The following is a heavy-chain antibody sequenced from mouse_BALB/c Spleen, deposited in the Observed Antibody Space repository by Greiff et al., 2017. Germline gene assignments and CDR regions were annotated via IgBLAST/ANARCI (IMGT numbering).Heavy chain of an antibody. D-gene: IGHD2-4*01. CDR3: ARARAAMITTDDAMDY. CDR2: ISSGSSTI. CDR1: GFTFSSFG. Sequence: EVKLMESGGGLVQPGGSRKLSCAASGFTFSSFGMPWVRQAPEKGLEWVAYISSGSSTIYYADTVKGRFTISRDNPKNTLFLQMTSLRSEDTAMYYYARARAAMITTDDAMDYWGQGTSVTVSS. J-gene: IGHJ4*01. V-gene: IGHV5-17*02.